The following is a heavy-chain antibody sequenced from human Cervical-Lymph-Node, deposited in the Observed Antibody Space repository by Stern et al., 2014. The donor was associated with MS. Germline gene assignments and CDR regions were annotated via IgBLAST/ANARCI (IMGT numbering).Heavy chain of an antibody. CDR2: IDWADDK. Sequence: QVTLKESGPALVRPTQTLTLTCSFSGVSLISSGMGVNWIRQPPGKALEWLALIDWADDKYYSTSLKTRLTISRDTSKNQVVLTLTNMDPVDAATYFCAAGHGYDLNYWGQGTLVTVSS. CDR3: AAGHGYDLNY. J-gene: IGHJ4*02. D-gene: IGHD5-12*01. V-gene: IGHV2-70*01. CDR1: GVSLISSGMG.